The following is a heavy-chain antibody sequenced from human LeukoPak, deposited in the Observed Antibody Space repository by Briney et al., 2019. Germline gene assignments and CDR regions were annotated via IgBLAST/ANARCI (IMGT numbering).Heavy chain of an antibody. CDR3: ARDDSLVYNWNDGGAFDI. Sequence: SVKVSCKASGGTFSSYAISWVRQAPGQGLEWMGRIIPILGIANYAQKFQGRVTITADKSTSTAYMELSSLRSEDTAVYYCARDDSLVYNWNDGGAFDIWGQGTMVTVSS. CDR2: IIPILGIA. D-gene: IGHD1-20*01. J-gene: IGHJ3*02. CDR1: GGTFSSYA. V-gene: IGHV1-69*04.